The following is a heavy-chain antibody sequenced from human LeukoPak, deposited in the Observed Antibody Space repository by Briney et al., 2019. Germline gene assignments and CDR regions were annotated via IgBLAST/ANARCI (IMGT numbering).Heavy chain of an antibody. CDR2: IIPILGIA. J-gene: IGHJ5*02. Sequence: SVKVSCKASGGTFSSYAISWVRQAPGQRLEWMGRIIPILGIANYAQKFQGRVTITADKSTSTAYMELSSLRSEDTAVYYCARGVVVVPAAIHGWFDPWGQGTLVTVSS. V-gene: IGHV1-69*04. CDR3: ARGVVVVPAAIHGWFDP. D-gene: IGHD2-2*01. CDR1: GGTFSSYA.